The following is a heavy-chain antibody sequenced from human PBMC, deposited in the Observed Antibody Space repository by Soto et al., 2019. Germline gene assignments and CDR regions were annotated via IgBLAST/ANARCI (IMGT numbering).Heavy chain of an antibody. J-gene: IGHJ4*02. V-gene: IGHV3-30*02. Sequence: GGSLRLSCAASGFTFSSYDMHWVRQAPGKGLEWVAVIWFDGSNKYYADSVKGRFTIFRDDSQNTLYLQMNSLTAEDSAVYYCTKDLRAHYSHDYWGQGTLVTVSS. CDR1: GFTFSSYD. CDR3: TKDLRAHYSHDY. CDR2: IWFDGSNK. D-gene: IGHD4-4*01.